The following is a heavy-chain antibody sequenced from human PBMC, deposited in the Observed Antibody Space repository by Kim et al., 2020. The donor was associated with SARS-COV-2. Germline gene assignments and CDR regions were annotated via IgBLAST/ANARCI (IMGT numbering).Heavy chain of an antibody. J-gene: IGHJ1*01. Sequence: SETLSLTCAVYGGSFSGYYWSWIRHPPGKGLACLVEINHSGSPNYNPSLPSRVPISLDTSINHFSLNLCSVTPADSAVYYCSIGHGCGQRTLFTVSS. V-gene: IGHV4-34*01. CDR3: SIGHG. CDR2: INHSGSP. CDR1: GGSFSGYY.